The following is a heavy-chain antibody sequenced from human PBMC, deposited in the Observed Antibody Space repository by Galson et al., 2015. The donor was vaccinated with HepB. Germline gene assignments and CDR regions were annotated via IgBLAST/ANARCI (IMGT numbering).Heavy chain of an antibody. V-gene: IGHV1-69*13. Sequence: SVKVSCKASGGTFSSYAISWVRQAPGQGLEWMGGIIPIFGTANYAQKFQGRVTITADESTSTAYMELSSLRSEDTAVYYCARGRMVGYQVLYCGMDVWGQGTTVTVSS. CDR2: IIPIFGTA. J-gene: IGHJ6*02. D-gene: IGHD5-18*01. CDR1: GGTFSSYA. CDR3: ARGRMVGYQVLYCGMDV.